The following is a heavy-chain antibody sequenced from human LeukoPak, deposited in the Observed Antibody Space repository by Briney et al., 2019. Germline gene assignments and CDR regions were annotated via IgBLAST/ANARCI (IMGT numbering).Heavy chain of an antibody. CDR3: AREGITMIVVVTPHDAFDI. CDR2: INPNSGGT. CDR1: GYTFTGYY. J-gene: IGHJ3*02. V-gene: IGHV1-2*02. Sequence: ASVKVSCKASGYTFTGYYMHWVRQAPGQGLEWMGWINPNSGGTNYAQKFQGRVTMTRDTSISTAYMELRSLRSDDTAVYYCAREGITMIVVVTPHDAFDIWGQGTMVTVSS. D-gene: IGHD3-22*01.